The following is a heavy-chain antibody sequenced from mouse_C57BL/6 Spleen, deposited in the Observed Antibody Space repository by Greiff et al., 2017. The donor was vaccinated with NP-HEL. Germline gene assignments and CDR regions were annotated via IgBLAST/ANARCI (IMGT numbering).Heavy chain of an antibody. CDR3: ARWITTVVAGDYFDY. D-gene: IGHD1-1*01. V-gene: IGHV1-72*01. Sequence: VKLQQPGAELVKPGASVKLSCKASGYTFTSYWMHWVKQRPGRGLEWIGRIDPNSGGTKYNEKFKSKATLTVDKPSSTAYMQLSSLTSEDSAVYYCARWITTVVAGDYFDYWGQGTTLTVSS. CDR1: GYTFTSYW. CDR2: IDPNSGGT. J-gene: IGHJ2*01.